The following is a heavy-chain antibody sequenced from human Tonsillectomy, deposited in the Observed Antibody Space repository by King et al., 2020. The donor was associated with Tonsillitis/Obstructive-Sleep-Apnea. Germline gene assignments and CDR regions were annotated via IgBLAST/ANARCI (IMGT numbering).Heavy chain of an antibody. V-gene: IGHV7-4-1*02. D-gene: IGHD3-10*01. J-gene: IGHJ6*03. CDR1: GYTFSRYA. CDR2: INTNTGSP. CDR3: ARLYYDGSESYSDYYYRDV. Sequence: VQLVESGSELKKPGASVKVSCKASGYTFSRYAMNWVRQAPGQGLEWMGWINTNTGSPTYAQGFTGRFVFSLDTSVSTAYLQISSLKAGDTAVYYCARLYYDGSESYSDYYYRDVWGKGTTVTVSS.